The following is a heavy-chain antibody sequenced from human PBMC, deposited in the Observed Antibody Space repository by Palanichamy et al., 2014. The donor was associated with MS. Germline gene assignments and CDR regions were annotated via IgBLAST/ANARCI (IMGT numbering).Heavy chain of an antibody. CDR1: GDSISSSTYY. D-gene: IGHD3-22*01. V-gene: IGHV4-39*01. Sequence: QLQLQESGPGLVKPSETLSLTCTVSGDSISSSTYYWGWIRQPPGKGLEWIGSIYYTGSTYYNPSLKSRVTISVDTSKNQFSLRLSSVTAADTAVFYCARQRLIVVDWGQGTLVTVSS. CDR2: IYYTGST. CDR3: ARQRLIVVD. J-gene: IGHJ4*02.